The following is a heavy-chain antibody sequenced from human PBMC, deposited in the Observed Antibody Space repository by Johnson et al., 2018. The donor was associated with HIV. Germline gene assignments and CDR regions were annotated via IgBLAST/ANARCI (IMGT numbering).Heavy chain of an antibody. CDR1: GFTFSRYG. D-gene: IGHD1-1*01. V-gene: IGHV3-30*18. CDR3: AKGRKWNDVGNDALDI. J-gene: IGHJ3*02. Sequence: VQLVESGGGVVQPGGSLRLSCAASGFTFSRYGMHWVRQAPGKGLEWVAVISYDGRIPSHADSVKGRFIISRDNSKSTVFLQMSNLRPEYTAVYYCAKGRKWNDVGNDALDIWGQGTLVTVSS. CDR2: ISYDGRIP.